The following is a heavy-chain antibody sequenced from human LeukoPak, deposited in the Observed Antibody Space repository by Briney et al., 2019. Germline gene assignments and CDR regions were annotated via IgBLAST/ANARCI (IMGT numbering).Heavy chain of an antibody. CDR2: INHSGST. Sequence: PSETLSLTCAVYGGSFSGYYWSWIRQPPGKGLEWIGEINHSGSTNYNPSLKSRVTISVDTSKNQFSLKLSSVTAADTAVYYCARGGKGWFDPWCQGTLVTVSS. V-gene: IGHV4-34*01. CDR1: GGSFSGYY. J-gene: IGHJ5*02. D-gene: IGHD3-10*01. CDR3: ARGGKGWFDP.